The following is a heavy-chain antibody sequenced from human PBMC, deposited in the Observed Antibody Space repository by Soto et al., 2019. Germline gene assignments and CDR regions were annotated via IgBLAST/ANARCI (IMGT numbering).Heavy chain of an antibody. CDR3: AKSPDGYPHYFSVMAV. D-gene: IGHD5-12*01. V-gene: IGHV3-23*01. Sequence: MRWVHKKKRNGLEWVSTISGSGGSTYYADSVKGRFTISRDNSENTLYLQMNSLRAEDTAVYYCAKSPDGYPHYFSVMAVWGHGTTVTGSS. CDR2: ISGSGGST. J-gene: IGHJ6*02.